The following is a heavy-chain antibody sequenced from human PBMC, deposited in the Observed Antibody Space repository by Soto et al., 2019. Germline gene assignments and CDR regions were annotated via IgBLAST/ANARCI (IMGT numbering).Heavy chain of an antibody. D-gene: IGHD6-6*01. CDR3: ARDGYSSSPGESYYYDGMDV. J-gene: IGHJ6*02. CDR1: GGTFSSYA. V-gene: IGHV1-69*01. CDR2: IIPIFGTA. Sequence: QVQLVQSGAEVKKPGSSVKVSCKASGGTFSSYAISWVRQAPGQGLEWMGGIIPIFGTANYAQKFQGRVTITADESTSTAYMELSSLRSEDTAVYYCARDGYSSSPGESYYYDGMDVWGQGTTVTVSS.